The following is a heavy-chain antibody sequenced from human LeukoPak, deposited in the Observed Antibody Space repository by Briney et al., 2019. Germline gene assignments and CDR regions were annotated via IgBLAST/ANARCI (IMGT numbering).Heavy chain of an antibody. V-gene: IGHV1-24*01. CDR1: GYTLTELS. J-gene: IGHJ5*02. CDR2: FDPEDGET. CDR3: ATGYDILTGTNWFDP. Sequence: ASVKVSCKVSGYTLTELSMHWVRQAPGKGLEWMGGFDPEDGETIYAQKFQGRVTMTEDTSTDTAYMELSSLRSEDTAVYYCATGYDILTGTNWFDPWGQGTLVTVSS. D-gene: IGHD3-9*01.